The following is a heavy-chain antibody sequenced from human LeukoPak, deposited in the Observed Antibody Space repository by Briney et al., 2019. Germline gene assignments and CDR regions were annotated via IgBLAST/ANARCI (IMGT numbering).Heavy chain of an antibody. J-gene: IGHJ5*02. D-gene: IGHD3-22*01. V-gene: IGHV4-30-2*01. Sequence: SQTLSLTCAVSGVSISSGGYSWSWIRQPPGKGPEWIGYIYHSGSTYYNPSLKSRVTISVDRSKNQFSLKLSSVTAADTAVYYCARGGGSMYYYDSSGYTTWGQGTLVTVSS. CDR3: ARGGGSMYYYDSSGYTT. CDR1: GVSISSGGYS. CDR2: IYHSGST.